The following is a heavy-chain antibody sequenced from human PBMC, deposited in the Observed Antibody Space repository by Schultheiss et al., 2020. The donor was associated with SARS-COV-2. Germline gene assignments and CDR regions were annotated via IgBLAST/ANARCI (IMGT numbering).Heavy chain of an antibody. V-gene: IGHV3-30-3*01. CDR3: ARRVGYCSSTSCYRGYYGMDV. D-gene: IGHD2-2*02. CDR1: GFTFSSYA. CDR2: ISYDGSNK. Sequence: GGSLRLSCAASGFTFSSYAMHWVRQAPGKGLEWVAVISYDGSNKYYADSVKGRFTISRDNSKNTLYLQMNSLRAEDTAVYYCARRVGYCSSTSCYRGYYGMDVWGQGTTVTVSS. J-gene: IGHJ6*02.